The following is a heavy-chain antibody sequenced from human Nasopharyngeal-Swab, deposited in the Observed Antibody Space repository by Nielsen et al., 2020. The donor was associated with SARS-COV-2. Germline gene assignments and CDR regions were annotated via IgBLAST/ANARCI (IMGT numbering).Heavy chain of an antibody. CDR1: GFTFSSYN. CDR2: ISSSSNYI. CDR3: ARDGLDYDFWSAYFMDV. V-gene: IGHV3-21*01. Sequence: GESLKISCAASGFTFSSYNMNWVRQAPGKGLEWVSSISSSSNYIYYADSVKGRFTISRDNAKNSLYLQMNSLRAEDTAVYYCARDGLDYDFWSAYFMDVWGQGTTVTVSS. D-gene: IGHD3-3*01. J-gene: IGHJ6*02.